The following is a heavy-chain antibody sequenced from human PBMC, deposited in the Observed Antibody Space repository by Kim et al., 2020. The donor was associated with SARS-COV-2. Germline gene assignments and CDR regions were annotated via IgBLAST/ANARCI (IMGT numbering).Heavy chain of an antibody. V-gene: IGHV3-23*01. CDR2: K. D-gene: IGHD3-3*01. Sequence: KYYADSVKGRFTISRDNSKNTLYLQMNSLRAEDTAIYYCAKDDNYDFWRHWGQGTLVTVSS. CDR3: AKDDNYDFWRH. J-gene: IGHJ4*02.